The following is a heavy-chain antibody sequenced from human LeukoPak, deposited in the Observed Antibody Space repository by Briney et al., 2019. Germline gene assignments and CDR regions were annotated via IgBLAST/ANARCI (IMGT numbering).Heavy chain of an antibody. CDR2: INPSGGST. V-gene: IGHV1-46*01. D-gene: IGHD5-12*01. Sequence: GASVKVSCKASGYTLTSYYMHWVRQAPGQGLEWMGIINPSGGSTSYAQKFQGRVTMTRDMSTSTVYMELSSLRSEDTAVYYCARVFSTSEGWLRYYYYYMDVWGKGTTVTVSS. J-gene: IGHJ6*03. CDR1: GYTLTSYY. CDR3: ARVFSTSEGWLRYYYYYMDV.